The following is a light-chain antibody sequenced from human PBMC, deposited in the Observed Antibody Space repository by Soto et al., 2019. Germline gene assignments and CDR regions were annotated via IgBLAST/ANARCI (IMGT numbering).Light chain of an antibody. J-gene: IGKJ3*01. Sequence: EIVLTQSPATLSLSPGERATLSCRASQSIYSFLAWYQQKPGRAPRLLIYDASNRATGIPARFSGSGSGTDFTLTISSLEPEDFAVYYCQQRSNFFTFGPGTKVDIK. CDR1: QSIYSF. CDR3: QQRSNFFT. V-gene: IGKV3-11*01. CDR2: DAS.